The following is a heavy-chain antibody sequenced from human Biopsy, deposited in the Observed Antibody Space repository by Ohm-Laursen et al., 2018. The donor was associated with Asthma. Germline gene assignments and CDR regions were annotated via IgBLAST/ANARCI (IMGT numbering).Heavy chain of an antibody. CDR2: IYHRDTT. CDR1: GGSINSGGYS. Sequence: SETLSLTCAVSGGSINSGGYSWTWIRQPPGKGLEWIGNIYHRDTTYYNPSLKSRVTISLDGSKNQFFLKLSSVTAADTAVYYCARGRSGDWLYYFDYWGQGALVTVSS. J-gene: IGHJ4*02. V-gene: IGHV4-30-2*01. CDR3: ARGRSGDWLYYFDY. D-gene: IGHD2-21*01.